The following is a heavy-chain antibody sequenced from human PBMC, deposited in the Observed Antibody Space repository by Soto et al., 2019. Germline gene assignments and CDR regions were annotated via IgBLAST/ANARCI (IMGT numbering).Heavy chain of an antibody. J-gene: IGHJ4*02. V-gene: IGHV3-11*06. CDR1: VFTFSDYY. Sequence: PGGSLRLSCASSVFTFSDYYMSWIRQAPGKGLEWVSYISSSSSYTNYADSVKGRFTISRDNAKNSLYLQMNSLRAEDTAVYYCARRHGSGSGGYFDYWGQGTLVTVYS. CDR2: ISSSSSYT. D-gene: IGHD6-19*01. CDR3: ARRHGSGSGGYFDY.